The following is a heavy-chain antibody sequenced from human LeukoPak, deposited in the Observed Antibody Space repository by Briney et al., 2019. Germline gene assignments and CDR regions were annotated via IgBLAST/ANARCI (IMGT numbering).Heavy chain of an antibody. CDR2: IIAILGIA. D-gene: IGHD2-2*02. CDR1: RGTFSSYA. V-gene: IGHV1-69*04. CDR3: AGDRPSSAFLGYCSSTSCYTNWFDP. Sequence: SVKVSCKASRGTFSSYAISWVRQAPGQGLEWMGRIIAILGIANYAQKFQGRVTITADKSTSTAYMELSSLRSEDTAVYYCAGDRPSSAFLGYCSSTSCYTNWFDPWGQGTLVTVSS. J-gene: IGHJ5*02.